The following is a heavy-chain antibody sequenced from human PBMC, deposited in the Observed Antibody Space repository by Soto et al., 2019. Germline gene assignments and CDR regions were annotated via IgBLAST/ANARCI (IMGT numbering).Heavy chain of an antibody. J-gene: IGHJ5*02. CDR2: ISSTTNYI. D-gene: IGHD5-18*01. CDR1: GFTFTRYS. Sequence: GGSLRLSCAASGFTFTRYSMNWVRQAPGKGLEWVSSISSTTNYIYYADSVKGRFTISRDNSKNTLYLQMNSLRAEDTAVYYCAKDSDTAMASSLFGVGNWFDPWGQGTLVTVSS. V-gene: IGHV3-21*01. CDR3: AKDSDTAMASSLFGVGNWFDP.